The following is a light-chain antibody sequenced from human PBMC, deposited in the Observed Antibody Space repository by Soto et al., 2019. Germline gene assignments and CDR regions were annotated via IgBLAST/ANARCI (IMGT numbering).Light chain of an antibody. CDR3: QQLHDYPIT. Sequence: ENVLTQSPGTLSLSPGERATLSCRASQSLTSIFLAWYQQKPGQAPRLLIYGASSRATGIPDRFTGSASGTDFTLTISSLQPEDFATYYCQQLHDYPITFGQGTRLEIK. CDR2: GAS. V-gene: IGKV3-20*01. CDR1: QSLTSIF. J-gene: IGKJ5*01.